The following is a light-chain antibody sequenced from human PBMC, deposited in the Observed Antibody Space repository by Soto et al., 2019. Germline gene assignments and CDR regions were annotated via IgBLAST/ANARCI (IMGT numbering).Light chain of an antibody. V-gene: IGKV1-39*01. CDR1: QSISSY. Sequence: DIQMTQSPSSLSASVGDRVTITCRASQSISSYLNWYQQKPGKAPKLLIYAASSLQSGVPSRFSGSGSGTDFTLPISSLQPEDFATYCCQRSYSTPPTFGQGTKVEIK. J-gene: IGKJ1*01. CDR3: QRSYSTPPT. CDR2: AAS.